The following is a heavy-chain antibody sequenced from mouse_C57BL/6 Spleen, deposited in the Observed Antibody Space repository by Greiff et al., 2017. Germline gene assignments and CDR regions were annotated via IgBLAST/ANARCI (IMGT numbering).Heavy chain of an antibody. J-gene: IGHJ3*01. V-gene: IGHV1-59*01. Sequence: VQLQQSGAELVRPGTSVKLSCKASGYTFTSYWMHWVKQRPGQGLEWIGVIDPSDSYTNYNQKFKGKATLTVDTSSSTAYMLLSSLTSEDSAVYYCANDYGAYWGQGTLVTVSA. D-gene: IGHD2-4*01. CDR1: GYTFTSYW. CDR3: ANDYGAY. CDR2: IDPSDSYT.